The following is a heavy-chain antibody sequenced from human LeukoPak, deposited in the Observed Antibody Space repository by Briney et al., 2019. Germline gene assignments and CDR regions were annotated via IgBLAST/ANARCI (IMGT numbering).Heavy chain of an antibody. CDR2: ISYDGSNK. CDR1: GFTFSSYG. J-gene: IGHJ6*02. D-gene: IGHD2-2*01. V-gene: IGHV3-30*18. Sequence: GGSPRLSCAASGFTFSSYGMHWVRQAPGKGLEWVAVISYDGSNKYYADSVKGRFTISRDNSKNTLYLQMNSLRAEDTAVYYCAKEYCSSTSCLSYYYYYYGMDVWGQGTTVTVSS. CDR3: AKEYCSSTSCLSYYYYYYGMDV.